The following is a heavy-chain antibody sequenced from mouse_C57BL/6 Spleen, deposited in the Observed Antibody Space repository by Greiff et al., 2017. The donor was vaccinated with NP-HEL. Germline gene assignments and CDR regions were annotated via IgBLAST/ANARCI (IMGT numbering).Heavy chain of an antibody. D-gene: IGHD1-1*01. J-gene: IGHJ4*01. Sequence: QVQLKESGAELVKPGASVKISCKASGYAFSSYWMNWVKQRPGKGLEWIGQIYPGDGDTNYNGKFTGKATLTADKSSSTAYMQLSSLTSEDSAVYFCARSDYGSSYDAYYAMDYWGQGTSVTVSS. CDR2: IYPGDGDT. CDR3: ARSDYGSSYDAYYAMDY. CDR1: GYAFSSYW. V-gene: IGHV1-80*01.